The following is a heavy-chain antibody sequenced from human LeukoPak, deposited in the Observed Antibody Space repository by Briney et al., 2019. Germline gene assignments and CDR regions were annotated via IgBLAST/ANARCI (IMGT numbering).Heavy chain of an antibody. J-gene: IGHJ5*01. D-gene: IGHD2-15*01. CDR3: MKYCTSRSCAYNWFDY. CDR1: GYTFTSFG. Sequence: GASVKVSWKASGYTFTSFGISWVRQAPGQGLEGMGWISAYNGTTNYAQKLQGRVTMTTATSTSTAYMELRRLRTDDTAAYYCMKYCTSRSCAYNWFDYWGQGTLVTVSS. V-gene: IGHV1-18*01. CDR2: ISAYNGTT.